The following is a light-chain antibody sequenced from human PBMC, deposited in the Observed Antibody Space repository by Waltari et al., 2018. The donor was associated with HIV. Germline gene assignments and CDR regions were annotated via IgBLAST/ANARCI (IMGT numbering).Light chain of an antibody. CDR2: RDS. J-gene: IGLJ2*01. CDR3: ATGDDSLNGVL. V-gene: IGLV1-47*01. Sequence: QSVLTQPPSASEIPGQRVTISCTGGNSNVGSNYVYWYQQVPGTAPKLLVYRDSQRQSGVPDRFTGSKSGTSASLAISGLRSEDEADYYCATGDDSLNGVLFGGGTKLTVL. CDR1: NSNVGSNY.